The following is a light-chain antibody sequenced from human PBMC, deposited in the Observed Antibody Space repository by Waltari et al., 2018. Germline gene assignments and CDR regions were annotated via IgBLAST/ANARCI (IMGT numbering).Light chain of an antibody. CDR3: VQRTHSPPWT. CDR2: KVS. J-gene: IGKJ1*01. CDR1: QSPVHSDGNIY. V-gene: IGKV2-30*02. Sequence: DVVMTQSPLSLPVTLGQPASISCWSSQSPVHSDGNIYVHWFQQSPGQSPRRLIYKVSNRDSGVPDKFSGREAGTEFGLKISRGEAEDVGVDYCVQRTHSPPWTVCQGTRVEI.